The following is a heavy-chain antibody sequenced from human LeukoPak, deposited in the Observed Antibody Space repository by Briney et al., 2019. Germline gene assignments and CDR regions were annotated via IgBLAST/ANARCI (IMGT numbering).Heavy chain of an antibody. CDR1: GGSFSGYY. J-gene: IGHJ4*02. CDR3: AGLPFDY. V-gene: IGHV4-34*01. Sequence: SETLSLTCAVYGGSFSGYYWSWIRQPPGKGPEWIGEINHSGSTNYNPSLKSRVTISVDTSKNQFSLKLSSVTAADTAVYYCAGLPFDYWGQGTLVTVSS. CDR2: INHSGST.